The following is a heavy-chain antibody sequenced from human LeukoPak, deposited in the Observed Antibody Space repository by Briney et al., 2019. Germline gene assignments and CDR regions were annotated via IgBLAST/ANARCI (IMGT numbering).Heavy chain of an antibody. CDR3: AKGTYGSGWYVGAYYMDV. V-gene: IGHV3-30*02. CDR1: GFTFSSYG. Sequence: PGGSLRLSCAASGFTFSSYGMHWVRQAPGKGLEWVAFIRYDGSNKYYADSVKGRFTISRDNSKNTLYLQMNSLRAEDTAVYYCAKGTYGSGWYVGAYYMDVWAKGPRSPSP. D-gene: IGHD6-19*01. CDR2: IRYDGSNK. J-gene: IGHJ6*03.